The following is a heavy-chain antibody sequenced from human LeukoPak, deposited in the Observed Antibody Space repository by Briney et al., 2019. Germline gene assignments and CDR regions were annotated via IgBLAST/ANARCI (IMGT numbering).Heavy chain of an antibody. V-gene: IGHV1-46*01. D-gene: IGHD1-1*01. CDR2: INPSGGST. CDR3: ARVESNWPDY. CDR1: GYTFTSYY. J-gene: IGHJ4*02. Sequence: ASVKVSCKASGYTFTSYYMHWVRQAPGQGLEWMGIINPSGGSTSYAQKFQGRVTMTTDTSTSTAYMELRSLRSDDTAVYYCARVESNWPDYWGQGTLVTVSS.